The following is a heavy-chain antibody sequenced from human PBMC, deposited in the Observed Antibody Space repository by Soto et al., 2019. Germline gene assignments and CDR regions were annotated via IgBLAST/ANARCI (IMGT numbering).Heavy chain of an antibody. CDR2: ISSSSSYI. Sequence: PWGSLRLSCAASGFTFSSYSMNWVRQAPGKGLEWVSSISSSSSYIYYADSVKGRFTISRDNAKNSLYLQMNSLRAEDTAVYYCTRAPLVFGPSQTPGPFDYWGQGTLVTVSS. CDR1: GFTFSSYS. J-gene: IGHJ4*02. CDR3: TRAPLVFGPSQTPGPFDY. V-gene: IGHV3-21*01. D-gene: IGHD3-3*01.